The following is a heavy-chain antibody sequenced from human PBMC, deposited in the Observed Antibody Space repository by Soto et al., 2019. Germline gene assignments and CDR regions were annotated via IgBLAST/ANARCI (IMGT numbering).Heavy chain of an antibody. CDR2: ISGSGGST. Sequence: EVQLLESGGGLVQPGGSLRLSCAASGFTFSSYAMSWVRQAPGKGLEWVSAISGSGGSTYYADSVKGRFTISRDNSKNTLYLQMNSLRAEDTAVYYCAKRDRLQLWSYYGMDVWGQGTTVTVSS. CDR1: GFTFSSYA. J-gene: IGHJ6*02. V-gene: IGHV3-23*01. CDR3: AKRDRLQLWSYYGMDV. D-gene: IGHD5-18*01.